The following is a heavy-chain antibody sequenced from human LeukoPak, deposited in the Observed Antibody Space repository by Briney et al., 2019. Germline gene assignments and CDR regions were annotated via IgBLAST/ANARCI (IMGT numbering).Heavy chain of an antibody. Sequence: PGGSLRLSCAASGFTFSSYAMSWVRQAPGKRLEWVSAISGSGGSTYYADSVKGRFTISRDNSKNTLYLQMNSLRAEDTAVYYCARGGMTASNWFDLWGQGTLVTVSS. D-gene: IGHD2-21*02. CDR2: ISGSGGST. J-gene: IGHJ5*02. CDR1: GFTFSSYA. V-gene: IGHV3-23*01. CDR3: ARGGMTASNWFDL.